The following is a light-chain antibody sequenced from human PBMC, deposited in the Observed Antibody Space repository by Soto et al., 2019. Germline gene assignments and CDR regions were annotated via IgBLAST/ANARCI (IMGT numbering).Light chain of an antibody. CDR2: INSDGSH. CDR3: QAWGTGGV. Sequence: QSVLTQSPSASASLGASVKLTCTLSSGHSSYAIAWHQQQPEKGPRYLMEINSDGSHTKGDGVPDRFSGSSSGADRYPTISSLQSDDEADYYCQAWGTGGVFGGGTKLTVL. CDR1: SGHSSYA. J-gene: IGLJ3*02. V-gene: IGLV4-69*01.